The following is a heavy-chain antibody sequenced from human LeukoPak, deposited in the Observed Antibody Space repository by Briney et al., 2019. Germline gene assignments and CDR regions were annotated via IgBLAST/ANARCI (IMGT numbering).Heavy chain of an antibody. CDR3: ATGAYYYDSSGYYSGAFDI. CDR1: GYTFTGYY. Sequence: GASVKVSCKASGYTFTGYYMHWVRQAPGQGLEWMGWINPNSGGTNYAQKLQGRVTMTRDTSISTAYMELSRLRSDDTAVYYCATGAYYYDSSGYYSGAFDIWGQGTMVTVSS. V-gene: IGHV1-2*02. D-gene: IGHD3-22*01. J-gene: IGHJ3*02. CDR2: INPNSGGT.